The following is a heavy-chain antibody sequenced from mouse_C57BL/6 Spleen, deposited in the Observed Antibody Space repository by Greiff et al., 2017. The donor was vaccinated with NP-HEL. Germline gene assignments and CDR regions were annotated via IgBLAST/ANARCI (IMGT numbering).Heavy chain of an antibody. CDR3: ARGEYGPYYFDY. CDR2: IYPRSGNT. D-gene: IGHD2-10*02. CDR1: GYTFTSYG. V-gene: IGHV1-81*01. J-gene: IGHJ2*01. Sequence: VKLVESGAELARPGASVKLSCKASGYTFTSYGISWVKQRTGQGLEWIGEIYPRSGNTYYNEKFKGKATLTADKSSSTAYMELRSLTSEDSAVYFCARGEYGPYYFDYWGQGTTLTVSS.